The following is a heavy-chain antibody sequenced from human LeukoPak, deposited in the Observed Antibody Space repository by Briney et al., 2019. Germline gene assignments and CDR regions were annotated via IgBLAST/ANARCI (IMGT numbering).Heavy chain of an antibody. Sequence: SVKVSCKASGGTFSSYAISWVRQAPGQGLEWMGGIIPIFGTANYAQKFQGRVTITADESTSTAYMELSSLRSEDTAVYYCARGYCSSTSCYNAFDIWGQGTMVTVSS. CDR3: ARGYCSSTSCYNAFDI. J-gene: IGHJ3*02. CDR2: IIPIFGTA. D-gene: IGHD2-2*02. V-gene: IGHV1-69*13. CDR1: GGTFSSYA.